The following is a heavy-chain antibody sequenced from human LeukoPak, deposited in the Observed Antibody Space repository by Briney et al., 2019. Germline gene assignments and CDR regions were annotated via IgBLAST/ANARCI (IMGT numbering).Heavy chain of an antibody. CDR3: ARDSAAADNYYYYYGMDV. D-gene: IGHD6-13*01. Sequence: PGGSLRLSRAASGFTFSSYSMNWVRQAPGKGLEWVSSISSSSSYIYYADSVKGRFTISRDNAKNSLYLQMNSLRAEDTAVYYCARDSAAADNYYYYYGMDVWGQGTTVTVSS. CDR1: GFTFSSYS. V-gene: IGHV3-21*01. J-gene: IGHJ6*02. CDR2: ISSSSSYI.